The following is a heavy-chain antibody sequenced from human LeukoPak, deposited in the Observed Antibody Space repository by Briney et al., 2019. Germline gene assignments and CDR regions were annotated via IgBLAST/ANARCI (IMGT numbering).Heavy chain of an antibody. J-gene: IGHJ4*02. CDR2: ISYDGSNK. CDR3: ARFYDYRYNTGGRIDC. D-gene: IGHD3-16*01. CDR1: GFTLSIYG. V-gene: IGHV3-33*01. Sequence: GGSLRLSCAASGFTLSIYGMHWVRQAPGKGLEWVAVISYDGSNKYYADSVKGRFTISRDNSKNTLYLQMNSLRAEDTAVYYCARFYDYRYNTGGRIDCWGQGILVTVSS.